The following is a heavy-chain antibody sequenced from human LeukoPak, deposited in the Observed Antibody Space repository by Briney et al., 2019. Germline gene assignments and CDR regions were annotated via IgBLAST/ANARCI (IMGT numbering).Heavy chain of an antibody. V-gene: IGHV3-53*01. CDR2: IYSGGST. J-gene: IGHJ3*02. D-gene: IGHD1-26*01. CDR3: ARAIGDAFDI. Sequence: GGSLRLSCAASGFTVSSNYMTWVRQAPGKGLEWVSVIYSGGSTYYADSVKGRFTISRDNSKNTLYLQMDSLRAEDTAVYCCARAIGDAFDIWGQGTMVTVSS. CDR1: GFTVSSNY.